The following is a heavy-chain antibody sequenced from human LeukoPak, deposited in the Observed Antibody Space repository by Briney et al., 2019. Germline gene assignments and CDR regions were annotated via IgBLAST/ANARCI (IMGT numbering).Heavy chain of an antibody. Sequence: GGSLRLSCAASGFIVSSNYMSWVRQAPGKGLEWVSVIYTGGSTYYADSVKGRFTISRDNSKNTLYLQMNSLRAEDTAVYYCAKDGGIEGQELVWGDWFDPWGQGTLVTVSS. D-gene: IGHD6-13*01. CDR2: IYTGGST. V-gene: IGHV3-53*01. J-gene: IGHJ5*02. CDR3: AKDGGIEGQELVWGDWFDP. CDR1: GFIVSSNY.